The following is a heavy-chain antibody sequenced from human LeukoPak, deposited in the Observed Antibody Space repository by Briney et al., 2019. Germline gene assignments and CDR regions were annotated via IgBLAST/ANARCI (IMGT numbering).Heavy chain of an antibody. Sequence: ASVKVSCKASGYTFTSFYMHWVRQAPGQGLEWMGIINPSGGTTSYAQKFQGRVTMTRDTSTSTVYMELSSLRSEDSAVYYCARDREYYDFWSGYSKPPRVNPNFDSWGQGTLVTVS. D-gene: IGHD3-3*01. J-gene: IGHJ4*02. CDR1: GYTFTSFY. CDR3: ARDREYYDFWSGYSKPPRVNPNFDS. CDR2: INPSGGTT. V-gene: IGHV1-46*01.